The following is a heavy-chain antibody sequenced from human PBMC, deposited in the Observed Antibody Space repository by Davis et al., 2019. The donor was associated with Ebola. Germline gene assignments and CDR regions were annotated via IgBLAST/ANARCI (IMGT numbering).Heavy chain of an antibody. CDR1: GGSIRNYY. J-gene: IGHJ4*02. V-gene: IGHV2-70*12. Sequence: TLSLTCTVSGGSIRNYYWSWIRQPPGKALEWLARIDWDDDKYYSTSLKTRLTISKDTSKNQVVLTMINMDPVDTATYYCAHRLGRFGEWNFDYWGLGTLVTVSS. CDR3: AHRLGRFGEWNFDY. D-gene: IGHD3-10*01. CDR2: IDWDDDK.